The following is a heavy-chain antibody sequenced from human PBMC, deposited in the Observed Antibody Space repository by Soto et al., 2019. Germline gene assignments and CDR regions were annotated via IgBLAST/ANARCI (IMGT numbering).Heavy chain of an antibody. Sequence: QVQLVQSGAEVKKPGSSVKVSCKASGVTFSSYAISWVRQAPGQGLEWMGGITPTFGTANYAQKFKGRVTITADESTSTAYREMSSLGSEDTAVYYCGRDRDAARNRGDYCYGMDVWGQGTTVTVSS. V-gene: IGHV1-69*01. CDR3: GRDRDAARNRGDYCYGMDV. J-gene: IGHJ6*02. D-gene: IGHD5-18*01. CDR2: ITPTFGTA. CDR1: GVTFSSYA.